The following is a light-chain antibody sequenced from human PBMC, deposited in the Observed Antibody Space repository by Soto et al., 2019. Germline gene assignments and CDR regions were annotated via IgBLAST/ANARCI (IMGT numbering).Light chain of an antibody. CDR3: QQHGAFPLT. Sequence: EIVLTQSPGTLSLSPGERATLSCRASQSVYINSSAWYRQKPGQPPRLLIHGASTRGSDVPDKFSGRGSGADFAVTITRLEPEYFAVYYCQQHGAFPLTLRPGTSVD. V-gene: IGKV3-20*01. CDR2: GAS. CDR1: QSVYINS. J-gene: IGKJ3*01.